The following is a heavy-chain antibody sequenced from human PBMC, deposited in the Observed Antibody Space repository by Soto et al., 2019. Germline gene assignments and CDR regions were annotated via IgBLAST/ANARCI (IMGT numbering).Heavy chain of an antibody. Sequence: GGSLRLSCAASGFTFSGFGMHWVRQAPGKGLEWVAIIWYDGSDKYYADSVKGRFTISRDNSKNTLYLQMNSLRAEDTAVYHCAFGNLSYYFDYWGQGTLVTVSS. J-gene: IGHJ4*02. CDR1: GFTFSGFG. V-gene: IGHV3-33*01. CDR2: IWYDGSDK. CDR3: AFGNLSYYFDY. D-gene: IGHD3-16*01.